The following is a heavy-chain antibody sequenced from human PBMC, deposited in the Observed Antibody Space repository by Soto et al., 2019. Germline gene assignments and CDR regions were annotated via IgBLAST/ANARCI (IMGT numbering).Heavy chain of an antibody. Sequence: QVQLVESGGGVVQPGRSLRLSCAASGFTFSSYGMHWVRQAPGKGLEWVAVISYDGSNKYYADSVKGRFTISRDNTKNKLNLQMNSLRAEDAAVYYCAKDLMSYCSGGSCYCPDSWGQGTLVTVSS. J-gene: IGHJ4*02. D-gene: IGHD2-15*01. V-gene: IGHV3-30*18. CDR3: AKDLMSYCSGGSCYCPDS. CDR1: GFTFSSYG. CDR2: ISYDGSNK.